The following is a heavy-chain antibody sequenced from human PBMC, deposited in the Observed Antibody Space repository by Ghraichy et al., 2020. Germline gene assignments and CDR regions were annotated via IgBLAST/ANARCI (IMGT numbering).Heavy chain of an antibody. J-gene: IGHJ4*02. V-gene: IGHV4-39*01. CDR2: IYYSGST. Sequence: SETLSLTCTVSGGSISSSSYYWGWIRQPPGKGLEWIGSIYYSGSTYYNPSLKSRVTISVDTSKNQFSLKLSSVTAADTAVYYCARQQWLEARNFDYWGQGTLVTVSS. D-gene: IGHD6-19*01. CDR1: GGSISSSSYY. CDR3: ARQQWLEARNFDY.